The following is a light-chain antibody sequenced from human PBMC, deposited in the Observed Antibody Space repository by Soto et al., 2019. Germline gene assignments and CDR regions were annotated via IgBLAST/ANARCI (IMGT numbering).Light chain of an antibody. J-gene: IGLJ2*01. CDR1: SSDVGDFNY. Sequence: QSALTQPASVSGSPGRSVTISCTGTSSDVGDFNYVSWYQHLPGRAPKLIIYDVTNRPSGISYRFSASKSGRTASLTISGLQAEDEADYYCTSYSSSTTHVVFGGGTKVTVL. V-gene: IGLV2-14*03. CDR3: TSYSSSTTHVV. CDR2: DVT.